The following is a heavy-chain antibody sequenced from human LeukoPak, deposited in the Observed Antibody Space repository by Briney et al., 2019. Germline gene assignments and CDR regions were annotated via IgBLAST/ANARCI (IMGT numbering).Heavy chain of an antibody. CDR3: ARDGSGYDDAFDI. D-gene: IGHD3-10*01. Sequence: GGSLRLSCEVSGFTLSSYTMNWVRQAPGKGLEWVSSISSSSRYIYYADSLKGRFTISRDNARNSLYLQMNSLRAEDTAVYYCARDGSGYDDAFDIWGQGTMVTVSS. V-gene: IGHV3-21*01. CDR2: ISSSSRYI. CDR1: GFTLSSYT. J-gene: IGHJ3*02.